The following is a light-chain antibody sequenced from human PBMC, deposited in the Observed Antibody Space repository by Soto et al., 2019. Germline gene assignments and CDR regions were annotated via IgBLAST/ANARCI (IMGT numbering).Light chain of an antibody. Sequence: DIQMTQSPSSLSASVGDRVTITCRASQSISSYLNWYQQKPGKAPKLLIYAASSLQSGVPSSFSGSGSGTDFTLTISSLQPEYFATYYCQQSYSTFYFVGGTKVEIK. CDR1: QSISSY. CDR3: QQSYSTFY. J-gene: IGKJ4*01. V-gene: IGKV1-39*01. CDR2: AAS.